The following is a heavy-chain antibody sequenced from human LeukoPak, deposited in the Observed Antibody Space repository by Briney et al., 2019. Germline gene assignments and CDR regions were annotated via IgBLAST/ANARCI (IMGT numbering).Heavy chain of an antibody. CDR1: GFTFSSSE. V-gene: IGHV3-48*03. J-gene: IGHJ4*02. CDR3: ARVPSSYYFDY. CDR2: MTGSGSFI. Sequence: GGSLRLSCAASGFTFSSSEMSWVRQAPGKGLEWVSYMTGSGSFIYYADSVKGRFTISRDNGKNSLYLQMNSLRAEDTAIYYCARVPSSYYFDYWGQGSLVTVSS.